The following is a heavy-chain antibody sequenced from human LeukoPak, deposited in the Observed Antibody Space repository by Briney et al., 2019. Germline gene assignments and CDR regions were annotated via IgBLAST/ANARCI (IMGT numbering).Heavy chain of an antibody. V-gene: IGHV4-59*01. CDR3: TRGAGWLIDY. D-gene: IGHD3-16*01. CDR2: FYNSGRP. Sequence: NPSETLSLTCTVSDDSISDYYRGWIRQPPGKGLEWIGYFYNSGRPTYNPSLKSRVTISADTSKNHISLKLNSVTTADTAVYYCTRGAGWLIDYWGQGILVTVSA. J-gene: IGHJ4*02. CDR1: DDSISDYY.